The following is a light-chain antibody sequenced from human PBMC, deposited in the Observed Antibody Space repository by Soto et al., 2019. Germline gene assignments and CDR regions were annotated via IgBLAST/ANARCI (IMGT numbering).Light chain of an antibody. CDR3: SSYTSSGTLYV. CDR2: DLS. CDR1: SSDVGGYDC. V-gene: IGLV2-14*01. Sequence: QSALTQPASVSGSPGQSITISCTGTSSDVGGYDCVSCYQQHPGKAPKLMIYDLSNRPSGVSNRFSGSKSGNTASLTISGLQAEDEADYYCSSYTSSGTLYVFGTGTKLTVL. J-gene: IGLJ1*01.